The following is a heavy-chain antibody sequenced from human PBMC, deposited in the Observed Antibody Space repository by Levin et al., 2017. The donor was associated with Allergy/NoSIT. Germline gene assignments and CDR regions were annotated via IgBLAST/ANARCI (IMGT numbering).Heavy chain of an antibody. D-gene: IGHD2-2*01. V-gene: IGHV3-9*01. CDR1: GFTFDDYA. Sequence: SLKISCVASGFTFDDYAMHWVRQAPGKGLEWVSGISWNSGSIGYADSVKGRFTISRDNAKNSLYLQMNSLRAEDTALYYCAKDSAMNYYYYMDVWGKGTTVTVSS. J-gene: IGHJ6*03. CDR3: AKDSAMNYYYYMDV. CDR2: ISWNSGSI.